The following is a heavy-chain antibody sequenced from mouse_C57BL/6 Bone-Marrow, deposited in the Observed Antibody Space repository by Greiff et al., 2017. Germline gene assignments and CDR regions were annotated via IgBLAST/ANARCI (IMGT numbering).Heavy chain of an antibody. CDR3: ASSTTVVAHWYFEV. V-gene: IGHV1-4*01. CDR2: INPSSGYT. Sequence: QVQLQQSGAELARPGASVKMSCKASGYTFTSYTMHWVKQRPGQGLEWIGYINPSSGYTKYNQKFKDKATLTADKSSSTAYMQLSSLTSEDSAVDYCASSTTVVAHWYFEVWGTGTTVTVSS. J-gene: IGHJ1*03. D-gene: IGHD1-1*01. CDR1: GYTFTSYT.